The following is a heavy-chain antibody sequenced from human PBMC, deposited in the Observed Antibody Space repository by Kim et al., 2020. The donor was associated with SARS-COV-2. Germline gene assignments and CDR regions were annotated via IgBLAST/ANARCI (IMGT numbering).Heavy chain of an antibody. CDR2: T. V-gene: IGHV5-51*01. CDR3: ARQRGSDGMDV. Sequence: TRYSPSFQGQVTISADQSISTAYLQWSSLKASDTAMYYCARQRGSDGMDVWGQGTTVTVSS. J-gene: IGHJ6*02.